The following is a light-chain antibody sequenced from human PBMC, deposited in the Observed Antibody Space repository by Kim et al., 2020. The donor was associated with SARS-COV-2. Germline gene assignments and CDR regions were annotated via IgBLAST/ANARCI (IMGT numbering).Light chain of an antibody. V-gene: IGKV3-11*01. J-gene: IGKJ4*01. CDR3: QQRNSWPPAVT. Sequence: PGARATRSCRASQGIDTYLAWYQQRPGQAPRLLVYDASNRATGVPDRFSGSGSGTDFTLTISSLEPEDFSTYYCQQRNSWPPAVTFGGGTKVDIK. CDR1: QGIDTY. CDR2: DAS.